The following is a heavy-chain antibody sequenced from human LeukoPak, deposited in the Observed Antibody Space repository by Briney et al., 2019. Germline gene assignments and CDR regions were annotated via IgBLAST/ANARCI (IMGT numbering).Heavy chain of an antibody. CDR1: GVSISSSYYY. CDR3: ARIPSPGWFDP. CDR2: IYYSGST. J-gene: IGHJ5*02. Sequence: SETLSLTCIVSGVSISSSYYYWGWIRQPPGKGLEWIANIYYSGSTYYNPSLKNRVTISISTSKNQFSLKLTSVTAADTAVYYCARIPSPGWFDPWGQGTLVTVSS. V-gene: IGHV4-39*07.